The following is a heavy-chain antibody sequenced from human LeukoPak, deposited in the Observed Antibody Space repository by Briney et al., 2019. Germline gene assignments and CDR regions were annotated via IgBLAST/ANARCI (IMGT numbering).Heavy chain of an antibody. CDR3: ARVRKEMKRSLGRTTEYSYYYYMDV. D-gene: IGHD1/OR15-1a*01. J-gene: IGHJ6*03. CDR1: GLTFSNYW. CDR2: IKHDGSEK. Sequence: GGSLRLSWAASGLTFSNYWMSWVRQGPGKGLEWVANIKHDGSEKYYIDSVKGRFTISRDNAKNSVYLQMNRLRAEDTAVYYCARVRKEMKRSLGRTTEYSYYYYMDVWGKGTTVTVSS. V-gene: IGHV3-7*01.